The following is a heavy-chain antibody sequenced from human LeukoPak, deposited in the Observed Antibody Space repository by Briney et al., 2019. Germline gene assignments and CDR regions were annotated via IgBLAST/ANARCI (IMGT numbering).Heavy chain of an antibody. D-gene: IGHD3-10*01. V-gene: IGHV3-21*01. CDR3: ARDQEDYYEAFDI. CDR2: ISSSSSYI. Sequence: GWSLRLSCAASGFTFSSYSMNWVRQAPGKGLEWVSSISSSSSYIYYADSMKGRFTISRDNAKNSLYLQMNSLRAEDTAVYYCARDQEDYYEAFDIWGQGTMVTVSS. J-gene: IGHJ3*02. CDR1: GFTFSSYS.